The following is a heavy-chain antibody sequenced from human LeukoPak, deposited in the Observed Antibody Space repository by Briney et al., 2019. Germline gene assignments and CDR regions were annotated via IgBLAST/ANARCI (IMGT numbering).Heavy chain of an antibody. CDR3: ARGNRRFGELTNWFDP. CDR2: IYHSGST. D-gene: IGHD3-10*01. Sequence: SETLSLTCTVSGYSISSAYYWGWIRQPPGRGLEWIGSIYHSGSTYQNASLKSRVTISVDTSKNQFSLKLSSVTDADTAVYYCARGNRRFGELTNWFDPWGQGTLVTVSS. V-gene: IGHV4-38-2*02. CDR1: GYSISSAYY. J-gene: IGHJ5*02.